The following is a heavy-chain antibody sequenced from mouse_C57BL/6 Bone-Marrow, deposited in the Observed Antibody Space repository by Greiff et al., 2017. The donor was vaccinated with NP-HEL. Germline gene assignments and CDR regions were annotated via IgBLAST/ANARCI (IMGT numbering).Heavy chain of an antibody. V-gene: IGHV5-6*01. J-gene: IGHJ4*01. CDR1: GFTFSSYG. CDR3: ARHGGNLYAMDY. Sequence: EVKVVESGGDLVKPGGSLKLSCAASGFTFSSYGMSWVRQTPDKRLEWVATISSGGSYTYYPDSVKGRFTISRDNAKNTLYRQMSSLKSEDTAMYYCARHGGNLYAMDYWGQGTSVTVSS. D-gene: IGHD1-1*02. CDR2: ISSGGSYT.